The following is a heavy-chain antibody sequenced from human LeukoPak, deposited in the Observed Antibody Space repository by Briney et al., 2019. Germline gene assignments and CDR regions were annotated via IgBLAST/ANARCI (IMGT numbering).Heavy chain of an antibody. CDR2: VYTSGST. Sequence: SETLSLTCNVSGYSISSGYFWSWIRQAAGKGLEWIGRVYTSGSTKYNPSLKSRVTISVDTSKNQFSLKLSSVTAADTAVYYCARERETYYFYYMDVWGKGTTVTVSS. J-gene: IGHJ6*03. D-gene: IGHD5-24*01. CDR3: ARERETYYFYYMDV. CDR1: GYSISSGYF. V-gene: IGHV4-61*02.